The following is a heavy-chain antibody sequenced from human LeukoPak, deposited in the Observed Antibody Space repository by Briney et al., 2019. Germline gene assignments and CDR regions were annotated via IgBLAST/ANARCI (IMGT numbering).Heavy chain of an antibody. Sequence: GGSLRLSCAASGFTFSRHWMSWVRQTPGKGLERVAHMNQDGSAIYYVDSVKGRFTISRDNAKNSLCLQMTGLTVADTAVYYCARTVPGYPDDYFDYWGQGTLSPSPQ. CDR3: ARTVPGYPDDYFDY. D-gene: IGHD6-19*01. CDR1: GFTFSRHW. CDR2: MNQDGSAI. J-gene: IGHJ4*02. V-gene: IGHV3-7*01.